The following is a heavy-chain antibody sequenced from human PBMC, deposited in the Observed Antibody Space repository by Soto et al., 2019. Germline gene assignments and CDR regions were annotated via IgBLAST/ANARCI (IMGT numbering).Heavy chain of an antibody. CDR2: ISPIFGTP. V-gene: IGHV1-69*01. CDR1: GGTFSSYT. D-gene: IGHD1-26*01. CDR3: ARVVVGSRLSLDY. J-gene: IGHJ4*02. Sequence: QVQLVQSGAEVKKPGSSVTVSCKASGGTFSSYTISWVRQAPGQGLEWMAGISPIFGTPIYAQKFQDRVTITADGSTMTAYMEMNRLTSEDTAVDYCARVVVGSRLSLDYWGQGTLVTISS.